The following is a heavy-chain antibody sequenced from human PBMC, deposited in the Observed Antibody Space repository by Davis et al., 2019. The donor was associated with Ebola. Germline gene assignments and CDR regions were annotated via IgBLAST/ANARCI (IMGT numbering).Heavy chain of an antibody. CDR3: AREDSGGIYYYYGMDV. J-gene: IGHJ6*02. Sequence: GGSLRLSCAASGFTFSSYAMHWVRQAPGKGLEWVAVISYDGSNKYYADSVKGRFTISRDNSKNTLYLQMNSLRAEDTAVYYCAREDSGGIYYYYGMDVWGQGTTVTVSS. V-gene: IGHV3-30-3*01. CDR2: ISYDGSNK. CDR1: GFTFSSYA. D-gene: IGHD2-15*01.